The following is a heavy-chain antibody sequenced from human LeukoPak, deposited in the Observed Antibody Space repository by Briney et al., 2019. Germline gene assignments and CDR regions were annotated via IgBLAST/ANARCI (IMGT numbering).Heavy chain of an antibody. CDR3: ARGFEYYYDSSGYYYYY. V-gene: IGHV3-30-3*01. CDR2: ISYDGSNK. D-gene: IGHD3-22*01. Sequence: GGSLRLSCAASGFTFSSYAMHWVRQAPGKGLGWVAVISYDGSNKYYADSVKGRFTISRDNSKNTLYLQMNSLRAEDTAVYYCARGFEYYYDSSGYYYYYWGQGTLVTVSS. J-gene: IGHJ4*02. CDR1: GFTFSSYA.